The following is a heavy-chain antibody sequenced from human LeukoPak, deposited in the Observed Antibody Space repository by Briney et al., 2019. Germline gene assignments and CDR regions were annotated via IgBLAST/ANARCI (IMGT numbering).Heavy chain of an antibody. CDR1: SGSFSTYY. J-gene: IGHJ3*02. CDR3: ARGGQGDGYSADAAFDI. V-gene: IGHV4-34*01. D-gene: IGHD5-18*01. CDR2: INESGSA. Sequence: PSETLSLTCAVYSGSFSTYYWTWIRQPPGKGLEWIGEINESGSANYNPSLKSRVTISVDTSKNQFSLQLHSVTHEDTAVYYCARGGQGDGYSADAAFDIWSQGTMVTVS.